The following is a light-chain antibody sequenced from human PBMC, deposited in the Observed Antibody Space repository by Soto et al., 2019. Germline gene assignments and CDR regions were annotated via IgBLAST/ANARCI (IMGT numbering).Light chain of an antibody. CDR1: QTLNIN. Sequence: EIVMTQSPATLSVSPGERATLSCRASQTLNINLAWYQQNPGQAPRLLIFGASTRATGIPVRFSGSRSGTEFTLTISSLQSEDFAVYYCQQYKSWPLTFGGGTTVEIK. V-gene: IGKV3-15*01. CDR3: QQYKSWPLT. CDR2: GAS. J-gene: IGKJ4*01.